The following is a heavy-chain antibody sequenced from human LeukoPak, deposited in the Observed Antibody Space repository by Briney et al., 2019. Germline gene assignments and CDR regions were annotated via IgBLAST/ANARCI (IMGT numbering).Heavy chain of an antibody. CDR3: ARHDGRDLGYLDP. CDR1: GSSFTSYW. V-gene: IGHV5-10-1*01. D-gene: IGHD3-16*02. CDR2: IDPSDSYT. J-gene: IGHJ5*02. Sequence: GASLMISCKGSGSSFTSYWISWVRPMPGKGLEWMGRIDPSDSYTNYSPSFQGHVTISADKSISTAYLQWSSLKASDTAMYYCARHDGRDLGYLDPWGQGTLVTVSS.